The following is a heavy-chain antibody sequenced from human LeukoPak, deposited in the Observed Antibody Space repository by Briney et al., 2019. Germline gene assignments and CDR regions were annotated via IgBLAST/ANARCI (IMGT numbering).Heavy chain of an antibody. Sequence: SETLSLTCTVSGGSISSHYWRWIRQPPGKGLEWIGYTYYSGSTNYNPSLKSRVTISVDTSKNQFSLKLSSVTAADTAVYYCARSLYSSFDYWGQGTLVTVSS. D-gene: IGHD5-18*01. CDR1: GGSISSHY. CDR3: ARSLYSSFDY. CDR2: TYYSGST. J-gene: IGHJ4*02. V-gene: IGHV4-59*11.